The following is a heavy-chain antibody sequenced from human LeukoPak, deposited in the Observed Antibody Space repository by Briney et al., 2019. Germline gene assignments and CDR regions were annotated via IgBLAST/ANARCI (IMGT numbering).Heavy chain of an antibody. CDR1: GYTFTGYY. J-gene: IGHJ4*02. D-gene: IGHD3-22*01. V-gene: IGHV1-46*01. Sequence: ASVTVSCTASGYTFTGYYMHWVRQAPGQGLEWMGIINPSGGSTSYAQKFQGRVTMTRDTSTSTVYMELSSLRSEDTAVYYCARDPPNYYDSSGLYYFDYWGQGTLVTVSS. CDR3: ARDPPNYYDSSGLYYFDY. CDR2: INPSGGST.